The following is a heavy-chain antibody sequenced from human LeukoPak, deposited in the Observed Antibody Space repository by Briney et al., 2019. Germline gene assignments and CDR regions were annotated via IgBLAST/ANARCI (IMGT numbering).Heavy chain of an antibody. CDR2: IGTAGDT. CDR3: ARESSNGYNSDTFDI. V-gene: IGHV3-13*01. Sequence: PGGSLRLSCAASGFTFSTYDMHWVRQPTGKGLEWVSAIGTAGDTYYPGSVKGRFTISRENAKNSLYLQMNSLRAGDTAVYYCARESSNGYNSDTFDIWGQGTMATVSS. D-gene: IGHD5-24*01. J-gene: IGHJ3*02. CDR1: GFTFSTYD.